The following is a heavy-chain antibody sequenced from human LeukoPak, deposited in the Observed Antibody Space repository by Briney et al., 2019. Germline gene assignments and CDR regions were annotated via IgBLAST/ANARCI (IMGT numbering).Heavy chain of an antibody. Sequence: PSETLSLTCTVSGGSISSYCWSWIRQPPGKGLEWIGYIYYSGSTNYNPSLKSRVTISVDTSKNQFSLKLSSVTAADTAVYYCARSYSSSWSYYYYYYMDVWGKGTTVTVSS. CDR2: IYYSGST. CDR3: ARSYSSSWSYYYYYYMDV. CDR1: GGSISSYC. D-gene: IGHD6-13*01. J-gene: IGHJ6*03. V-gene: IGHV4-59*01.